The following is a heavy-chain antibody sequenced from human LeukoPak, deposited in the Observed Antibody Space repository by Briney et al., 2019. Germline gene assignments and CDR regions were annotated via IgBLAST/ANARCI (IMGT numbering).Heavy chain of an antibody. CDR1: GFTFSTYA. D-gene: IGHD2-21*02. CDR2: ISGSGRNT. Sequence: GGSLRLSCAASGFTFSTYAMSWVRQAPGNGLEWVSSISGSGRNTYYADSVKGRFTISRDNSKNTLFLQMDSLRVEDTAIYYCARESGGDWGYFDDWGQGTLVTVSS. CDR3: ARESGGDWGYFDD. J-gene: IGHJ4*02. V-gene: IGHV3-23*01.